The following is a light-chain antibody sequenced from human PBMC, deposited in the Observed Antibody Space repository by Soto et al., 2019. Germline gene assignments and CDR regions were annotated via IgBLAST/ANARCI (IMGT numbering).Light chain of an antibody. Sequence: IHFTKCPSPLPAPVADRVTITCRASQSISNCLAWYRQKPGTAPKLLIYHASTLESGVPSRFSGSGSGTEFTLTISSLQPDDFATYYCQQYNSYSLGQGAKVDVK. J-gene: IGKJ1*01. CDR3: QQYNSYS. CDR2: HAS. V-gene: IGKV1-5*01. CDR1: QSISNC.